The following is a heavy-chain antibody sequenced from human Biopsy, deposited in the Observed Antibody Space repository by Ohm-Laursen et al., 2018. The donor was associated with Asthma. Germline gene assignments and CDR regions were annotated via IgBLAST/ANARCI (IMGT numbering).Heavy chain of an antibody. J-gene: IGHJ3*01. V-gene: IGHV1-2*06. Sequence: ASVEVSCKASGYRFTDYHLQWARQTPGQGLEWMERITPTKGGTSYAQKIQDRVNMTRDRSISTAYMELSRLRSDDTAVYYCARDALHDNSAYIGDAFDFWGQGTMVTVPS. CDR3: ARDALHDNSAYIGDAFDF. D-gene: IGHD3-22*01. CDR1: GYRFTDYH. CDR2: ITPTKGGT.